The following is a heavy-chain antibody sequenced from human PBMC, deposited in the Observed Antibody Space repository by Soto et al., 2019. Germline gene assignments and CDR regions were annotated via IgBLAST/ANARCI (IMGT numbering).Heavy chain of an antibody. CDR1: GGSISSSNW. D-gene: IGHD2-15*01. Sequence: SETLSLTCAVSGGSISSSNWWSWVRQPPGKGLEWIGEIYHSGSTNYNPSLKSRVTISVDKSKNQFSLKLSSVTAADTAVYYCARVGYGSCGSCYSNWFDPCGQGALVTVSS. CDR2: IYHSGST. J-gene: IGHJ5*02. V-gene: IGHV4-4*02. CDR3: ARVGYGSCGSCYSNWFDP.